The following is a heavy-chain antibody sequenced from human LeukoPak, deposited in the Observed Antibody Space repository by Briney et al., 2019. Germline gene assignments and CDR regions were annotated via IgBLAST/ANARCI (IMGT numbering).Heavy chain of an antibody. V-gene: IGHV3-9*01. CDR2: ISWNSGNI. CDR1: GFTFSSYA. Sequence: GGSLRLSCAASGFTFSSYAMHWVRQAPGKGLEWVSGISWNSGNIHYADSVKGRFTISRDNAKNSLYLQMNSLRAEDTALYYCAKGTYSGYDEGYFDLWGRGTLVTVSS. D-gene: IGHD5-12*01. J-gene: IGHJ2*01. CDR3: AKGTYSGYDEGYFDL.